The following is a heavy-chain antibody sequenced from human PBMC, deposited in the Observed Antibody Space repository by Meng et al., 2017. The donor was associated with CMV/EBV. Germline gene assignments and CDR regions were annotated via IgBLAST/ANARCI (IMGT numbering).Heavy chain of an antibody. CDR2: IIPILGIA. CDR3: AREERGSRGEDGMDV. CDR1: GGTFSSYT. Sequence: SVKVSCKASGGTFSSYTISWVRQAPGQGLEWMGRIIPILGIANYAQKFQGRVTITADKSTSTAYMELSSLRSEDTAVYYCAREERGSRGEDGMDVWGQGTTVTVSS. D-gene: IGHD1-26*01. J-gene: IGHJ6*02. V-gene: IGHV1-69*04.